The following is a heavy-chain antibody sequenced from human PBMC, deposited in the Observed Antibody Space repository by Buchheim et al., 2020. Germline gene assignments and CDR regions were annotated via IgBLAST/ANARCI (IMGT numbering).Heavy chain of an antibody. J-gene: IGHJ4*02. Sequence: QVQLVQSGAEVKKPGASVKVSCKASGYTFTSYYMHWVRQAPGQGLEWMGIINPSGGSTSYAQKFQGRVTMTRDPSTSTVYMELSSLRSEDTAVYYCARRSKPSFRYDSSGYYSDYWGQGTL. CDR2: INPSGGST. CDR1: GYTFTSYY. CDR3: ARRSKPSFRYDSSGYYSDY. D-gene: IGHD3-22*01. V-gene: IGHV1-46*01.